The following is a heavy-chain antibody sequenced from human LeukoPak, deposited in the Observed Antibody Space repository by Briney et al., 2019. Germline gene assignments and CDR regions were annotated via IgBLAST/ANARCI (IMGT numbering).Heavy chain of an antibody. D-gene: IGHD6-13*01. V-gene: IGHV4-38-2*02. Sequence: SETLSLTCSVSGYSISSGYHWGWIRQPPGKGLEWIGNIYHRGSTFYNPSLKSRVTISVDTSKNQFSLKLNSVTAADTAVYYCAREEVTSGADIDYWGQGTLVTVSS. J-gene: IGHJ4*02. CDR3: AREEVTSGADIDY. CDR1: GYSISSGYH. CDR2: IYHRGST.